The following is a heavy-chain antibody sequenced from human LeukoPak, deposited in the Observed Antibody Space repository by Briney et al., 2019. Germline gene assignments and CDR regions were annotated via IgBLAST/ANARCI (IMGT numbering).Heavy chain of an antibody. J-gene: IGHJ6*02. V-gene: IGHV3-23*01. CDR3: AKDVGSGSPHYSYYGLDV. CDR1: GLNFGSFA. CDR2: VSGGGGAT. D-gene: IGHD3-10*01. Sequence: GGSLRLSCAASGLNFGSFAMTWVRQAPGKGLEWVSSVSGGGGATYYADALKGRFTISRDNSKNMLYLQVSSLSVEDTAVYYCAKDVGSGSPHYSYYGLDVWGQGTTVTVSS.